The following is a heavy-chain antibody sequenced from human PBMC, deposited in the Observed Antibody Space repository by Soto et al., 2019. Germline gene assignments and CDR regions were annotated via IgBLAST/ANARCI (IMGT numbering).Heavy chain of an antibody. J-gene: IGHJ1*01. CDR1: GFTFSSYS. V-gene: IGHV3-48*02. Sequence: GGSLRLSCAASGFTFSSYSMNWVRQAPGKGLEWVSYISSSSSTIYYADSVKGRFTISRDNAKNSLYLQMNSLRDEDTAVYCCARGQRSGSLKGYFQHWGQGTLVTVSS. CDR2: ISSSSSTI. CDR3: ARGQRSGSLKGYFQH. D-gene: IGHD3-10*01.